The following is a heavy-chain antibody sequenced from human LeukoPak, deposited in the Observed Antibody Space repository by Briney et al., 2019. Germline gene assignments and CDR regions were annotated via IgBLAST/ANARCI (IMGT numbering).Heavy chain of an antibody. Sequence: GGSLRLSCAVSGFTFSRYWMTWVRQAPGKGLEWVANIKVDGSEKYYVDAVKGRFTISRDNAKDSLYLQMNGLRAEDTAIYYCARDPNGDYIGAFDMWGQGTMVTVS. CDR1: GFTFSRYW. CDR3: ARDPNGDYIGAFDM. J-gene: IGHJ3*02. CDR2: IKVDGSEK. D-gene: IGHD4-17*01. V-gene: IGHV3-7*01.